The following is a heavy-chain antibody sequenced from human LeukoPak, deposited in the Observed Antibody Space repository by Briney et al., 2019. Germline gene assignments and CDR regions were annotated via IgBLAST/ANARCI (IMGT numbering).Heavy chain of an antibody. D-gene: IGHD4/OR15-4a*01. CDR2: IKQDGSEK. CDR1: GFTFSDYY. V-gene: IGHV3-7*01. CDR3: ARADGAANYYYGMDV. Sequence: GGSLRLSCAASGFTFSDYYMSWIRQAPGKGLEWVANIKQDGSEKYYVDSVKGRFTISRDNAKNSLYLQMNSLRAEDTAVYYCARADGAANYYYGMDVWGQGTTVTVSS. J-gene: IGHJ6*02.